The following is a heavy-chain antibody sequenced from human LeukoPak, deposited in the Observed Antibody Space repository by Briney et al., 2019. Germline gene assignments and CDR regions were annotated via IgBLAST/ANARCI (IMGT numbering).Heavy chain of an antibody. V-gene: IGHV3-66*01. CDR3: ARRSYPLVGMDV. J-gene: IGHJ6*02. CDR2: IYSGGST. CDR1: GFTVSSNY. D-gene: IGHD6-6*01. Sequence: GGSLRLSCAASGFTVSSNYMSWVRQAPGKGLEWVSLIYSGGSTYYADSVKGRFTISRDNSKNTLYLQMNSLRAEDTAVYYCARRSYPLVGMDVWGQGTTVTVSS.